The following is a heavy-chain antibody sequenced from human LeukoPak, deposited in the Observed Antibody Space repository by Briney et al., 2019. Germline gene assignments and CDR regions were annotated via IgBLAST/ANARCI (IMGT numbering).Heavy chain of an antibody. J-gene: IGHJ4*02. Sequence: GGSLRLSCAASGFTFSSYAMHWVRQATGKGLEWVAVISYDGSNKYYADSVKGRFTISRDNSKNTLYLQMNSLRAEDTAVYYCAREDSSGYYYQYYFDYWGQGTLVTGSS. CDR3: AREDSSGYYYQYYFDY. CDR2: ISYDGSNK. CDR1: GFTFSSYA. V-gene: IGHV3-30-3*01. D-gene: IGHD3-22*01.